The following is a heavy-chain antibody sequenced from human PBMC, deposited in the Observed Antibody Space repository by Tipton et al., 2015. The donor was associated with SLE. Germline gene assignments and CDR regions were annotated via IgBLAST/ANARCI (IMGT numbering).Heavy chain of an antibody. CDR1: GGSISSSSYY. J-gene: IGHJ4*02. Sequence: TLSLTCTVSGGSISSSSYYWNWIRQPAGKGLEWIGHIYTSGSTNYNPSLKSRVTISVDTSKNQFSLKLSSVTAADTAVYYCARDKVAGTGHFDYWGQGTLVTVSS. V-gene: IGHV4-61*09. D-gene: IGHD6-19*01. CDR2: IYTSGST. CDR3: ARDKVAGTGHFDY.